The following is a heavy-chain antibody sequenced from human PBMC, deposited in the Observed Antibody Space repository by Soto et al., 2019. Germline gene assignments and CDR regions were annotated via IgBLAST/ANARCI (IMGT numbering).Heavy chain of an antibody. J-gene: IGHJ5*02. CDR3: ARGKIFGVVIIEGAWFDP. CDR2: ISAYNGNT. V-gene: IGHV1-18*01. Sequence: GASVKVSCKASGYTITSYGISWVRQAPGQGLEWMGWISAYNGNTNYAQKLQGRVTMTTDTSTSTAYMELRSLRSDDTAVYYCARGKIFGVVIIEGAWFDPWGQGTLVTVSA. CDR1: GYTITSYG. D-gene: IGHD3-3*01.